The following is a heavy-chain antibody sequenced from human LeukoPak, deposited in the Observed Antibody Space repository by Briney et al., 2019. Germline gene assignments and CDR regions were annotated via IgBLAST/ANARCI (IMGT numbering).Heavy chain of an antibody. D-gene: IGHD4-17*01. CDR1: GYTFFGYY. CDR3: ARVREDYGDYPLEGAFDI. J-gene: IGHJ3*02. Sequence: ASVKVSCKASGYTFFGYYMHWVRQAPGQGLEWMGWINPNSGGTNYEQKFQGRVTMTRDTSITTAYMELSRLRSDDTALYYCARVREDYGDYPLEGAFDIWGQGTMVTVSS. CDR2: INPNSGGT. V-gene: IGHV1-2*02.